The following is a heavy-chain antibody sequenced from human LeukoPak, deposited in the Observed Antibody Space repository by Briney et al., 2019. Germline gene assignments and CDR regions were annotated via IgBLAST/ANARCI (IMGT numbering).Heavy chain of an antibody. CDR1: GFTFSSYW. Sequence: GGSLRLSCAASGFTFSSYWMSWVRQAPGKGLEWVANIKQDGSEKYYVDSVKGRFTISRDNAKNSLYLQMNSLRAEDTAVYYCARERLELILLYYFDYWGQGTLVTVSS. CDR2: IKQDGSEK. D-gene: IGHD1-26*01. V-gene: IGHV3-7*01. CDR3: ARERLELILLYYFDY. J-gene: IGHJ4*02.